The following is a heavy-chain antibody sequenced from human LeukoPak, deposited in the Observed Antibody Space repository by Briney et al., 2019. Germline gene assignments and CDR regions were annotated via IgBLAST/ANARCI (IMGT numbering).Heavy chain of an antibody. V-gene: IGHV4-59*08. D-gene: IGHD6-6*01. CDR3: ARHRAYSSSSPFDY. CDR2: IYYTGST. CDR1: GGSISSLY. J-gene: IGHJ4*02. Sequence: SETLSLTCSVAGGSISSLYWSWIRQPPGKGLEWIGYIYYTGSTNYNPSLKSRVTMFVDMSKNQFSLRLSSVTAADTAVYYCARHRAYSSSSPFDYWGQGTLVTVSS.